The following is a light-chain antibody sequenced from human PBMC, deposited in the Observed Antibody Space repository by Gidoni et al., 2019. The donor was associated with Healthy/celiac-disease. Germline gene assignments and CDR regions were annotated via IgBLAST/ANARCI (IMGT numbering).Light chain of an antibody. Sequence: DIQMTQSPSPLSASVGDRVTITCRASQSISRRLAWYQQKPGKAPKLLIYKASSLQSGALSRFSGTGSGTEFTLTISGLQPDDFAIYYCQQYNSYPRTFGGGTKVEIK. J-gene: IGKJ4*01. CDR2: KAS. CDR3: QQYNSYPRT. CDR1: QSISRR. V-gene: IGKV1-5*03.